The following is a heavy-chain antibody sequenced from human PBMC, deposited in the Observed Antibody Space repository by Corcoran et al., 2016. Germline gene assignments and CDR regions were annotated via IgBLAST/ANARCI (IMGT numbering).Heavy chain of an antibody. J-gene: IGHJ3*02. V-gene: IGHV4-34*01. CDR2: INHSGST. Sequence: QVQLRQWGAGLLKPSETLSLTCAVYGGSFSGYYWSWIRQPPGKGLEWIGEINHSGSTNYNPSLKSRVTISVDTSKNQFSLKLSSVTAADTAVYYCARDYGGDAFDIWGQGTMVTVSS. CDR1: GGSFSGYY. D-gene: IGHD4-17*01. CDR3: ARDYGGDAFDI.